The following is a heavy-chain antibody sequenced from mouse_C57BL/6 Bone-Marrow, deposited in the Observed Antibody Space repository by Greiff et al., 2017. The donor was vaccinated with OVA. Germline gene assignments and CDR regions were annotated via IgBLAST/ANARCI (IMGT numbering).Heavy chain of an antibody. CDR2: IDPETGGT. CDR3: TSGDLYYDYDEGWAMDY. CDR1: GYTFTDYE. J-gene: IGHJ4*01. V-gene: IGHV1-15*01. D-gene: IGHD2-4*01. Sequence: VQLQQSGAELVRPGASVTLSCKASGYTFTDYEMHWVKQTPVHGLEWIGAIDPETGGTAYNQKFKGKAILTADKSSSTAYMELRSLTSGDSAVYYCTSGDLYYDYDEGWAMDYWGQGTSVTVSS.